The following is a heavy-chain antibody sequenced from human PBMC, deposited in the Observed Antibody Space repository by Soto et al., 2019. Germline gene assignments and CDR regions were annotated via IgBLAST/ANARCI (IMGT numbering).Heavy chain of an antibody. Sequence: GGSLRLSCAASGFTFSSYAMHWVRQAPGKGLEWVAVISYDGSNKYYADSVKGRFTISRDNSKNTLYLQMNSLRAEDTAVYYCARGRGQELWFSLFDYWGQGTLVTVSS. CDR3: ARGRGQELWFSLFDY. D-gene: IGHD5-18*01. V-gene: IGHV3-30-3*01. CDR1: GFTFSSYA. CDR2: ISYDGSNK. J-gene: IGHJ4*02.